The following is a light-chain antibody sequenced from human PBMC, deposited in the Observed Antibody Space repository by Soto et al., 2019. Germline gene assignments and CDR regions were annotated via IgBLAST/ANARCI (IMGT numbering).Light chain of an antibody. CDR2: AAS. Sequence: DIPMTQSPSSVSASVGDRVTITCRARPNISTWLARWQQKPGKGPQLLVYAASRLQSGVSSRFSGSGSGTDFTLTITSLLPEDFATYYGDQADSFPCTVGRGTRLDIK. V-gene: IGKV1-12*02. CDR3: DQADSFPCT. J-gene: IGKJ5*01. CDR1: PNISTW.